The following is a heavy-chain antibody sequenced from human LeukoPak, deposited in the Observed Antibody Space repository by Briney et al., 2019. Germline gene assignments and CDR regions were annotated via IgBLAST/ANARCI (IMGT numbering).Heavy chain of an antibody. V-gene: IGHV4-34*01. CDR3: ARDTYSSSWHGFDP. CDR2: INHSGST. CDR1: GGSFSGYY. J-gene: IGHJ5*02. D-gene: IGHD6-13*01. Sequence: PSETLSLTCAVYGGSFSGYYWSWIRQPPGKGLEWIGEINHSGSTNYNPSLKSRVTISVDTSKNQFSLKLSSVTAADTAVYYCARDTYSSSWHGFDPWGQGTLVTVSS.